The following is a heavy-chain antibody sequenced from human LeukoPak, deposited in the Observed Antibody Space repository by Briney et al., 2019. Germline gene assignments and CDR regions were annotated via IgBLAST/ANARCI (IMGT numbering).Heavy chain of an antibody. Sequence: SETLSLTCTVSGGSISSYYWSWIRQPPGKGLEWIGYIYYSGSTNYNPSLKSRVTISVDTSKNQFSLKLSSVTAADTAVYYCARGAYYDILTGRLNYYYYGMDVWGQGTTVTVSS. CDR2: IYYSGST. J-gene: IGHJ6*02. V-gene: IGHV4-59*01. CDR3: ARGAYYDILTGRLNYYYYGMDV. D-gene: IGHD3-9*01. CDR1: GGSISSYY.